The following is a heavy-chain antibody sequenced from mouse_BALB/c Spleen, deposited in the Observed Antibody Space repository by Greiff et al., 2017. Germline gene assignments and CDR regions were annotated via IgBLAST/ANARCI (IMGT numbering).Heavy chain of an antibody. CDR1: GFTFSSFG. J-gene: IGHJ4*01. Sequence: EVKLVESGGGLVQPGGSRKLSCAASGFTFSSFGMHWVRQAPEKGLEWVAYISSGSSTIYYADTVKGRFTISRDNPKNTLFLQMTSLRSEDTAMYYCARSETTAHYYAMDYWGQGTSVTVSS. D-gene: IGHD1-2*01. CDR3: ARSETTAHYYAMDY. CDR2: ISSGSSTI. V-gene: IGHV5-17*02.